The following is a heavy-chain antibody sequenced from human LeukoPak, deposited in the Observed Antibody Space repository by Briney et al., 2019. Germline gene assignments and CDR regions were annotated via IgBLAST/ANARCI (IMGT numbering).Heavy chain of an antibody. D-gene: IGHD3/OR15-3a*01. Sequence: GGSLRLSCAASGFTFSNAWMSWVRQAPGKGLEWAGRIKSKTDGGTTDYAAPVKGRFTISRDDSKNTLYLQMNSLKTEDTAVYYCTTWTIDYWGQGTLVTVSS. V-gene: IGHV3-15*01. J-gene: IGHJ4*02. CDR1: GFTFSNAW. CDR3: TTWTIDY. CDR2: IKSKTDGGTT.